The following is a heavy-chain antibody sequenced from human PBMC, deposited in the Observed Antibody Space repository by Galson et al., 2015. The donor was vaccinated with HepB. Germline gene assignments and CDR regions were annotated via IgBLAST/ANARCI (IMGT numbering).Heavy chain of an antibody. D-gene: IGHD1-26*01. CDR3: TTDRAVVGSGMDV. Sequence: SLRLSCAASGFSFSDAWMSWVRQAPGKGLEWVGRIKTNIETGTTNYAAPVKGRFTISRDDSKNTLYLQMNSLKSEDTAVYYCTTDRAVVGSGMDVWGQGTTVTVFS. V-gene: IGHV3-15*01. CDR1: GFSFSDAW. CDR2: IKTNIETGTT. J-gene: IGHJ6*02.